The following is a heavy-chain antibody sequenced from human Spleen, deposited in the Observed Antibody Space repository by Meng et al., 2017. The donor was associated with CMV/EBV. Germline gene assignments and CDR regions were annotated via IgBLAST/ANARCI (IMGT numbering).Heavy chain of an antibody. J-gene: IGHJ5*02. Sequence: SETLSLTCAVYGGSFSGYYWSWIRQPPGKGLEWIGEINHSGSTNYNPSLKSRVTISVDTSKNQFSLKLSSVTAADTAVYYCARAWSSGWYNWFDPWGQGTLVTVSS. CDR1: GGSFSGYY. CDR3: ARAWSSGWYNWFDP. V-gene: IGHV4-34*01. CDR2: INHSGST. D-gene: IGHD6-19*01.